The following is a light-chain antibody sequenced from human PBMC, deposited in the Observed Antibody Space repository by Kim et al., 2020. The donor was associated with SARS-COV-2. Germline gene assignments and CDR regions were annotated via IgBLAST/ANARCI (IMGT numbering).Light chain of an antibody. CDR2: HNS. V-gene: IGLV3-21*04. CDR3: QVWDRSSDHVV. Sequence: QGGTARIACGLNDIESKSVPWYQEWPGQAPRMVIYHNSDRPSGIPERVSGSYSGNTATLTISRVEAGDEADYYCQVWDRSSDHVVFGGGTQLTVL. CDR1: DIESKS. J-gene: IGLJ2*01.